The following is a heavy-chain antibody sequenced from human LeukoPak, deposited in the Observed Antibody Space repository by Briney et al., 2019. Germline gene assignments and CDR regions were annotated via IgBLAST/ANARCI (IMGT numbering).Heavy chain of an antibody. J-gene: IGHJ3*02. CDR3: ARDLSLWLQSWVGAFDI. V-gene: IGHV4-61*02. CDR1: GGSISSGSYY. Sequence: SQTLSLTCTVSGGSISSGSYYWSWIRQPAGKGLEWIGRIYTSGSTNYNPSLKSRVTISVDTSKNQFSLKLSSVTAADTAVYYCARDLSLWLQSWVGAFDIWGQGPMVTVSS. CDR2: IYTSGST. D-gene: IGHD5-24*01.